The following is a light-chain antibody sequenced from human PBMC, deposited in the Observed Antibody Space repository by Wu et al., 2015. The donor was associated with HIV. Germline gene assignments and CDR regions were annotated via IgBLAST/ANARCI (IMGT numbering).Light chain of an antibody. CDR3: QQYSDSSHYT. V-gene: IGKV1-5*03. CDR1: QSISSW. Sequence: DIQMTQSPSTLSASVGDRVTITCRASQSISSWLAWYQQKPRKAPKLLIYKASSLESGVPSRFSGSGSGTEFTLTISSLQPDDFATYYCQQYSDSSHYTFGQGTKVEI. CDR2: KAS. J-gene: IGKJ2*01.